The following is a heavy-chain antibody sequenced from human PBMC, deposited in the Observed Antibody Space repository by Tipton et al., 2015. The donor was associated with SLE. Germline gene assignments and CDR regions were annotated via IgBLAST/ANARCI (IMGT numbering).Heavy chain of an antibody. J-gene: IGHJ4*02. V-gene: IGHV4-38-2*02. D-gene: IGHD3-10*01. CDR2: IYQDGNT. Sequence: TLSLTCSVSGYSISSGYFWGWVRQPPGKGLEWIGTIYQDGNTYYNPSLKSRVTISLDVSRNQFSLILSSVTAADTAVFYCARVSGPRGSFDYWGQGKLVTVSS. CDR3: ARVSGPRGSFDY. CDR1: GYSISSGYF.